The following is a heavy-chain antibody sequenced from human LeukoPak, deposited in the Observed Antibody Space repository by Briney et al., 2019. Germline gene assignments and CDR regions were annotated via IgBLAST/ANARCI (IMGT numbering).Heavy chain of an antibody. D-gene: IGHD2-15*01. CDR2: IIPILGIA. CDR3: ARDVSCSGGSRQTDWFDP. J-gene: IGHJ5*02. Sequence: SVKVSCKASGGTFSSYTISWVRQAPGQGLEWMGRIIPILGIANYAQKFQGRVTITADKSTSTAYMELSSLRSEDTAVYYCARDVSCSGGSRQTDWFDPWGQGTLVTVSS. CDR1: GGTFSSYT. V-gene: IGHV1-69*04.